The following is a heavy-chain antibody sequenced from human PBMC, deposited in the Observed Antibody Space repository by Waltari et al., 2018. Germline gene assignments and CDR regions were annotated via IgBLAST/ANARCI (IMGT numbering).Heavy chain of an antibody. Sequence: QVQLQESGPGLVKPSETLSLTCTVSGGSISRDYCSWIRQPPGKGLEWIGYIYYRGSTNYNPSLKSRITISVDPSKNQFSLKLSSVTAADPAVYYCASGGSGQPYYYMDVWGKVTTVTISS. CDR2: IYYRGST. J-gene: IGHJ6*03. D-gene: IGHD3-10*01. V-gene: IGHV4-59*01. CDR1: GGSISRDY. CDR3: ASGGSGQPYYYMDV.